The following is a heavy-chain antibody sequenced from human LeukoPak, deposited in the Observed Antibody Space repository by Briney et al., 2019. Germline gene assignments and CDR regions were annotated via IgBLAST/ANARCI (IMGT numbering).Heavy chain of an antibody. V-gene: IGHV3-30*04. J-gene: IGHJ5*02. D-gene: IGHD5-12*01. CDR2: ISYDGSNK. CDR1: GFTFSSYA. CDR3: ARSEVAPNWFDP. Sequence: TGGSLRLSCAASGFTFSSYAMHWVRQAPGKGLEWVAVISYDGSNKYYADSVKGRFTISRDNSKNTLYLQMNSLRAEDTAVYYCARSEVAPNWFDPWGQGTLVTVSS.